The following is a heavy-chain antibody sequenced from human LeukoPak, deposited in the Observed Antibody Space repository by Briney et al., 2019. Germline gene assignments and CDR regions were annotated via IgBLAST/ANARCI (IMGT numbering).Heavy chain of an antibody. D-gene: IGHD3-22*01. CDR3: AKDQGSYDSSGYQYYFDF. Sequence: GGSLRLSCAASGLSFSSYGMHWVRQAPGTGLEWVAFIRYDGSNTYYADSVKGRFTISRDNSRNTLYLQLNSLRAEDTAVYYCAKDQGSYDSSGYQYYFDFWGQGTLVTVSS. V-gene: IGHV3-30*02. CDR2: IRYDGSNT. J-gene: IGHJ4*02. CDR1: GLSFSSYG.